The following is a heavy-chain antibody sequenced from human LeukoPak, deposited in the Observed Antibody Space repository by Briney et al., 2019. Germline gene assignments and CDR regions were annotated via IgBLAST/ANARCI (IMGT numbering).Heavy chain of an antibody. J-gene: IGHJ4*02. CDR2: IYYSGGT. D-gene: IGHD6-13*01. CDR1: GGSISSYY. Sequence: SETLSLTCTVSGGSISSYYWSWIRQPPGKGLEWIGYIYYSGGTNYNPSLKSRVTISVDTSKNQFSLKLSSVTAADTAVYYCARGVYIAAAQYGYWGQETLVTVSS. V-gene: IGHV4-59*08. CDR3: ARGVYIAAAQYGY.